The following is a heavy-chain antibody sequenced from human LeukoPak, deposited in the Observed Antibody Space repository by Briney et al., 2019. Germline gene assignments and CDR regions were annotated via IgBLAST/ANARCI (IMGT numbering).Heavy chain of an antibody. CDR1: GFTFSDYY. J-gene: IGHJ6*02. CDR3: AREEYPLLDYYYYGMDV. CDR2: ISSSGSTI. V-gene: IGHV3-11*01. Sequence: PGGSLRLSCAASGFTFSDYYMSWIRQAPGKELEWVSYISSSGSTIYYADSVKGRFTITRDNAKNSLYLQMNSLRAEDTAVYYCAREEYPLLDYYYYGMDVWGQGTTVTVSS. D-gene: IGHD2-2*01.